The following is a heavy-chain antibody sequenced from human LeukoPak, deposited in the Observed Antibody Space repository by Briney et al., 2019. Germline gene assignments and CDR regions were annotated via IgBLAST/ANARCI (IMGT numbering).Heavy chain of an antibody. Sequence: NPSQTLSLTCAVSGGSINSGGYSWSWIRQPPGKGLEWIGYIYESGSTYYNPSLKSRVTMSLDRSKRQISLKLSSVTAADTAVYYCARAVPGIAAAGTYGMDVWGQGTTVTVSS. D-gene: IGHD6-13*01. CDR1: GGSINSGGYS. J-gene: IGHJ6*02. V-gene: IGHV4-30-2*01. CDR3: ARAVPGIAAAGTYGMDV. CDR2: IYESGST.